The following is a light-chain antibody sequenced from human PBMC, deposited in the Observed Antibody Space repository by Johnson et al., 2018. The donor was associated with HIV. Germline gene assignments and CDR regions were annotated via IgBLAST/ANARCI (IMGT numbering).Light chain of an antibody. CDR1: SSNIGSNF. Sequence: QSMLTQPPSVSAAPGQKVTISCSGSSSNIGSNFVSWYQQLPGTAPKVLIYENNKRPSGIPARFSGSKYGTSATLGITGLQTGDEGDYYCGTWDSSLSAPRYVFGTGTKVTVL. V-gene: IGLV1-51*02. J-gene: IGLJ1*01. CDR3: GTWDSSLSAPRYV. CDR2: ENN.